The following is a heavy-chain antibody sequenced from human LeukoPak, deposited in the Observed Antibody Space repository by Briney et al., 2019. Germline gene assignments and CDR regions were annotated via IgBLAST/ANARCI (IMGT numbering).Heavy chain of an antibody. CDR3: ARAGPGYGDYVSNWFDP. Sequence: SETLSLTCTVSGGSLSSYYWSWIRQPPGKGLEWIGDIYYSGSTNYNPSLKSRVTISVDTSKNQFSLKLSSVTAADTAVYYCARAGPGYGDYVSNWFDPWGQGTLVTVSS. CDR1: GGSLSSYY. D-gene: IGHD4-17*01. J-gene: IGHJ5*02. V-gene: IGHV4-59*01. CDR2: IYYSGST.